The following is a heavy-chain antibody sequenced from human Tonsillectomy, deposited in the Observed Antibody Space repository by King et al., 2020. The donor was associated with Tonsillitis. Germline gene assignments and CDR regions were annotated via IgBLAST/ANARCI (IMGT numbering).Heavy chain of an antibody. J-gene: IGHJ4*02. D-gene: IGHD4-17*01. CDR1: GFTFSTYA. Sequence: VQLVESGGGLVQPGGSLRLSCAASGFTFSTYAMSWVRQAPGQGLEWVSGISGSGGITYYADSVKGRFTISRDNSKNTLYLQMNSLRAEDTAVYYCAKYVIDGDYFDYWGQGTLVTVSS. CDR3: AKYVIDGDYFDY. CDR2: ISGSGGIT. V-gene: IGHV3-23*04.